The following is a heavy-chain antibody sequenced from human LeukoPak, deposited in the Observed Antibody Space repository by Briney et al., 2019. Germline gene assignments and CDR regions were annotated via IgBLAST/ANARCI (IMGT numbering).Heavy chain of an antibody. V-gene: IGHV3-11*01. D-gene: IGHD1-14*01. CDR3: ARGSRTLAS. J-gene: IGHJ5*02. Sequence: GGSLRLSCAASGFTFSDYSMSWIRQAPGKGLEWVSYIGGTGYTKYHADSVKGRFTISRDNAKNSLYLQMDSLRAEDTAVYYCARGSRTLASWGRGSLVIVSS. CDR2: IGGTGYTK. CDR1: GFTFSDYS.